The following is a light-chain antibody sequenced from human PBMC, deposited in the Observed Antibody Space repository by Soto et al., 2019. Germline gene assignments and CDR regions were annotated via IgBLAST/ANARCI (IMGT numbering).Light chain of an antibody. CDR1: QSVDSSS. V-gene: IGKV3-20*01. CDR3: QQCGTSFLYT. CDR2: GAS. J-gene: IGKJ2*01. Sequence: EIGLTQSPGTLSLSPGERATLSCRASQSVDSSSLAWYQQKPGQAPRLVIYGASIRATGTPDRFSGSGSGTDFTLTISRLEPEDFAVYYGQQCGTSFLYTFGQGTQLEIK.